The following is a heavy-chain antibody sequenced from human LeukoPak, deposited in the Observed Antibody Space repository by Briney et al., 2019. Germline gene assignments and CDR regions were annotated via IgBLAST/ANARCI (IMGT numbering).Heavy chain of an antibody. D-gene: IGHD3-22*01. J-gene: IGHJ4*02. Sequence: PGGSLRLSCAASGFTFTSYSMSWVRQAPGKGLEWVSGTSDRGDYTYYADSVKGRFTISRDNSKNTLYLQMNSLRAEDTAVYYCARDSVTYYYDSSGYLGYWGQGTLVTVSS. V-gene: IGHV3-23*01. CDR2: TSDRGDYT. CDR1: GFTFTSYS. CDR3: ARDSVTYYYDSSGYLGY.